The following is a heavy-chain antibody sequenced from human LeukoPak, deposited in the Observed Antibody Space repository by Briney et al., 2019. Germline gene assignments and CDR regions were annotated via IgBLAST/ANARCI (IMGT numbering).Heavy chain of an antibody. CDR3: ATFFLVTSSTSCIDAFDI. CDR2: ISGSGGST. V-gene: IGHV3-23*01. D-gene: IGHD2-2*01. Sequence: PGGSLRLSCAASGFTFSSYAMSWVRQAPGKGLEWVSAISGSGGSTYYADSVKGRFTISRDNSKNTLYLQMNSLRAEDTAVYYCATFFLVTSSTSCIDAFDIWGQGTMVNVSS. J-gene: IGHJ3*02. CDR1: GFTFSSYA.